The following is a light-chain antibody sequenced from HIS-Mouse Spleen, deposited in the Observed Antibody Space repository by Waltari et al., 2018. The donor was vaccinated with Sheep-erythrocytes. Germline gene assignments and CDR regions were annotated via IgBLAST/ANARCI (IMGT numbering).Light chain of an antibody. CDR2: KAS. J-gene: IGKJ4*01. CDR3: QQYNSYSPLT. Sequence: DIQLTQSTSTLSASVGHRATITCRASQSISSWLAWYQQKPRKAPKLLIYKASSLESGVPSRFSGSGSGTEFTLTISSLQPDDFATYYCQQYNSYSPLTFGGGTKVEIK. CDR1: QSISSW. V-gene: IGKV1-5*03.